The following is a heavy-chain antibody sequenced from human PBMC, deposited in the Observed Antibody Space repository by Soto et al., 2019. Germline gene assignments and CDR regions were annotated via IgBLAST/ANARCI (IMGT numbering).Heavy chain of an antibody. D-gene: IGHD2-15*01. CDR1: GGSISSYY. CDR2: IYYSGST. V-gene: IGHV4-59*08. Sequence: SETLSLTCTVSGGSISSYYWSWIRQPPGKGLEWIGYIYYSGSTNYTPSLKSRVTISVDTSKNQFSLKLSSVTAADTAVYYCARGYCSGGSCYSRFFDYWGQGTLVTVSS. CDR3: ARGYCSGGSCYSRFFDY. J-gene: IGHJ4*02.